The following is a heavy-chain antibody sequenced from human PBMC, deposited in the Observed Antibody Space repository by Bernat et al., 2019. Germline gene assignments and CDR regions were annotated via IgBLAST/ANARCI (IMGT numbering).Heavy chain of an antibody. V-gene: IGHV3-30-3*01. CDR1: GFTFSSYA. Sequence: QVQLVESGGGVVQPGRSLRLSCAASGFTFSSYAMHWVRQAPGKGLEWVAVISYDGSNKYYADSVKGRFTISRDNSKNTLYLQMNSLRAEDTAVYYCARDYYDSSGYYGRSRDAFDIWGQGTMVTVSS. CDR3: ARDYYDSSGYYGRSRDAFDI. CDR2: ISYDGSNK. D-gene: IGHD3-22*01. J-gene: IGHJ3*02.